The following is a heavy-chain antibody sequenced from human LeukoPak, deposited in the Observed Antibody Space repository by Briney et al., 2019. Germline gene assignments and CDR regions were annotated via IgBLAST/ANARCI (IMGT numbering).Heavy chain of an antibody. J-gene: IGHJ6*03. D-gene: IGHD5-24*01. V-gene: IGHV1-46*01. Sequence: ASVKVSCKASGYTFTSYYMHWVRQAPGQGLEWMGIINPSGGSTSYAQKFQGRVTMTRDMSTSTVYMELSSPRSEDTAVYYCARDRRDGYNYDYYYYMDVWGKGTTVTVSS. CDR1: GYTFTSYY. CDR2: INPSGGST. CDR3: ARDRRDGYNYDYYYYMDV.